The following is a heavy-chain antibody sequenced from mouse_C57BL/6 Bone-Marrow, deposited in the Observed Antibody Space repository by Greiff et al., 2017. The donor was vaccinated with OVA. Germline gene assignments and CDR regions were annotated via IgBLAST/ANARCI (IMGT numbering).Heavy chain of an antibody. V-gene: IGHV1-59*01. CDR3: AREGFFAY. CDR2: IDPSDSYT. CDR1: GYTFTSYW. J-gene: IGHJ3*01. Sequence: QVQLKQSGAELVRPGTSVKLSCKASGYTFTSYWMHWVKQRPGQGLEWIGVIDPSDSYTNYNQKFKGKATLTVDTSSSTAYMQLSSLTSEDSAVYYCAREGFFAYWGQGTLVTVSA.